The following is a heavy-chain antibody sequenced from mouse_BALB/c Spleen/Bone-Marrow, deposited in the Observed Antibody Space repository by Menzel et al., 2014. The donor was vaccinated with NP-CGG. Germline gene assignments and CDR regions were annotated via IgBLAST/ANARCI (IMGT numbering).Heavy chain of an antibody. J-gene: IGHJ4*01. CDR2: INPYNDGT. CDR1: GYSFTSFI. Sequence: EVQLQQSGPELVKPGASVKMSCKASGYSFTSFILHWVKMRPGQGLEWIGYINPYNDGTKYNEKFKGKAILTSDKSSSSANMDLSRLTSEDSAVYYCARAMIYYYAMDYWGQGTSVTVSS. D-gene: IGHD2-4*01. CDR3: ARAMIYYYAMDY. V-gene: IGHV1-14*01.